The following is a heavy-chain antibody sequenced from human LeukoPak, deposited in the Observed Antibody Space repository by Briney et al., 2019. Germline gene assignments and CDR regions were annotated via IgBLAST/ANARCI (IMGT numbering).Heavy chain of an antibody. D-gene: IGHD3-3*01. J-gene: IGHJ4*02. Sequence: GGSLRLSCAASGFTFDDYGMSWVRRAPGKGLEWVSGINWNGGSTGYADSVKGRFTISRDNAKNSLYLQMNSLRAEDTALYYCARYFRGGIMIFGVVCDYWGQGTLVTVSS. CDR1: GFTFDDYG. CDR3: ARYFRGGIMIFGVVCDY. CDR2: INWNGGST. V-gene: IGHV3-20*04.